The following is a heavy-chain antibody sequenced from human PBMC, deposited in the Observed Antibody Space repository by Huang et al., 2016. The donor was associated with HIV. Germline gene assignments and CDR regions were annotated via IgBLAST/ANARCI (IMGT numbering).Heavy chain of an antibody. Sequence: QVKLVESGGGVVQPGGSLRLAGAVSGFNLNTYGVHWVRQAPGKGLDWVAFIRYAGSNYNYADSVRGRFTISRDSYTKIVYLQMNSLRPDDTGVYYCAKDGKSTIFEGDHYFDYWGQGALVTVSS. CDR1: GFNLNTYG. CDR3: AKDGKSTIFEGDHYFDY. V-gene: IGHV3-30*02. J-gene: IGHJ4*02. CDR2: IRYAGSNY. D-gene: IGHD3-3*01.